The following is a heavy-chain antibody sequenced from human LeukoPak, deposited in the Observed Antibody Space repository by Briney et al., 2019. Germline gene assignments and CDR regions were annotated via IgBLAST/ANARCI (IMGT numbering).Heavy chain of an antibody. V-gene: IGHV4-34*01. J-gene: IGHJ4*02. CDR3: ARPTTVTRFTLGY. D-gene: IGHD4-17*01. Sequence: TTSETLSLTCAVYGGSFSGYYWSWIRQPPGKGLEWIGEINHSGSTNYNPSLKSRVTISVDTSKNQFSLKLSSVTAADTAVYYCARPTTVTRFTLGYWGQGTLVTVSS. CDR2: INHSGST. CDR1: GGSFSGYY.